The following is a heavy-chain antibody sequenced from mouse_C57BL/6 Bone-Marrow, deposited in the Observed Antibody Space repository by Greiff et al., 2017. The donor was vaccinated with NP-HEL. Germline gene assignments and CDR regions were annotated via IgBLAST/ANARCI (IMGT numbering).Heavy chain of an antibody. CDR3: ARAGIHYYGSSPFAY. Sequence: QVQLQQSGAELARPGASVKLYCKASGYTFTSYGISWVKQRTGQGLEWIGEIYPRSGNTYYNEKFKGKATLTADKSSSTAYMELRSLTSEDSAVYFCARAGIHYYGSSPFAYWCQGTLVTVSA. D-gene: IGHD1-1*01. CDR1: GYTFTSYG. V-gene: IGHV1-81*01. J-gene: IGHJ3*01. CDR2: IYPRSGNT.